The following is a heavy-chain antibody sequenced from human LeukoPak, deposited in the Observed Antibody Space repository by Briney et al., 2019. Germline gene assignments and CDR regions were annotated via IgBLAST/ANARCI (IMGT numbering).Heavy chain of an antibody. D-gene: IGHD2-15*01. CDR3: ARGDIVVVVAAPHMDV. Sequence: SETLSLTCAVYGGSFSGYYWSWIRQPPGKGLEWIGEIYHSGSTNYNPSLKSRVTISVDKSKNQFSLKLRSVTAADTAVYYCARGDIVVVVAAPHMDVWGKGTTVTVSS. V-gene: IGHV4-34*01. CDR1: GGSFSGYY. CDR2: IYHSGST. J-gene: IGHJ6*03.